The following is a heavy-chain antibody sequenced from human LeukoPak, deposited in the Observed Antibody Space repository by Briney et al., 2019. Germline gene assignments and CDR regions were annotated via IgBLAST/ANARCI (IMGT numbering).Heavy chain of an antibody. D-gene: IGHD3-10*01. CDR3: ARQYRGSGSYYFDY. V-gene: IGHV4-39*01. J-gene: IGHJ4*02. CDR1: GGSISSSSYY. Sequence: SETLSLTCTVSGGSISSSSYYWGWIRQPPGKGLEWIGSIYYSWSTYYNPSLKSRVTISVDTSKNQFSLKLSSVTAADTAVYYCARQYRGSGSYYFDYWGQGTLVTVSS. CDR2: IYYSWST.